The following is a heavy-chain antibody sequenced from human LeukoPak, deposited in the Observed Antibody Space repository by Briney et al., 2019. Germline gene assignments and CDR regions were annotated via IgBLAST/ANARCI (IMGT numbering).Heavy chain of an antibody. CDR2: ILNDGNSK. V-gene: IGHV3-30*04. J-gene: IGHJ4*02. Sequence: GGSLRLSCAASGFTFSTYAMHWVRQAPGKGLEWVTFILNDGNSKFYADSVKGRFTISRDNSDNTLYLQMHSLRVEDTAVYYCARDRGVRRSSGSYLGYFDSWGQGTLVTVSS. D-gene: IGHD3-10*01. CDR3: ARDRGVRRSSGSYLGYFDS. CDR1: GFTFSTYA.